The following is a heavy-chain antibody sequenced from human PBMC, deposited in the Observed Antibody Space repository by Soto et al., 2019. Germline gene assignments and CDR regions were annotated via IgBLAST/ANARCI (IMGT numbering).Heavy chain of an antibody. J-gene: IGHJ4*02. CDR1: GGTFSSYT. CDR3: ATDFPYRSGGSYKIVDY. D-gene: IGHD2-15*01. CDR2: IIPILGIA. Sequence: QVQLVQSGAEVKKPGSSVKVSCKASGGTFSSYTISWVRQAPGQGLEWMGRIIPILGIANYAQKFQSRVTISADKSTSTAYMELTSLRSEDTAVYYCATDFPYRSGGSYKIVDYWGQGPLVTVSS. V-gene: IGHV1-69*08.